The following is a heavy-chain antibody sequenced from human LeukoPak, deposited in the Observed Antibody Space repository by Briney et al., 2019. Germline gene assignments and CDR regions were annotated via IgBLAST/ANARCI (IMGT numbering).Heavy chain of an antibody. CDR3: ARRGILTGYMFDY. CDR1: GYTFTSYY. J-gene: IGHJ4*02. Sequence: ASVKVSCKASGYTFTSYYRHWVRQAPGQGLEWMGIINPSGGSTTYAQKFQGRVTMTSDTSTSTVYMELSSLRSDDAAVYYCARRGILTGYMFDYWGQGTLVTVSS. V-gene: IGHV1-46*03. D-gene: IGHD3-9*01. CDR2: INPSGGST.